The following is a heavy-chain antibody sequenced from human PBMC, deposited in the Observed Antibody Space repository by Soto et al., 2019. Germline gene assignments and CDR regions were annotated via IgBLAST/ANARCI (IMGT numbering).Heavy chain of an antibody. CDR2: ISGSGGST. J-gene: IGHJ4*02. Sequence: GVSLRLSCAASGFTFSSYAMSWVRQAPGKGLEWVSAISGSGGSTYYADSVKGRFTISRDNSKNTLYLQMNSLRAEDTAVYYCAKKTRYDGDFGDFDYWGQGTLVTVSS. D-gene: IGHD4-17*01. V-gene: IGHV3-23*01. CDR3: AKKTRYDGDFGDFDY. CDR1: GFTFSSYA.